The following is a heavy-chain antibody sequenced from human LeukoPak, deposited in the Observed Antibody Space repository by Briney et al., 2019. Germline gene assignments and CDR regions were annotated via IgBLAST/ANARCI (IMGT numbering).Heavy chain of an antibody. CDR1: GYTFTGYY. CDR2: INPNSGGT. J-gene: IGHJ4*02. CDR3: ARKGIRGFSYYFDY. D-gene: IGHD3-10*01. Sequence: ASVKVSCKASGYTFTGYYMHWVRQAPGQGLEWMGWINPNSGGTNYAQKFQGRVTITADKSTSTTYMELSSLRSEDTAVYYCARKGIRGFSYYFDYWGQGTLVTVSS. V-gene: IGHV1-2*02.